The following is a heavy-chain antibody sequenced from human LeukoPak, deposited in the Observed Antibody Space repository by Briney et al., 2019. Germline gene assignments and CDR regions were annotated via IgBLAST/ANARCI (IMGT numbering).Heavy chain of an antibody. CDR2: ISYDGSNK. CDR1: GFTFSSYA. CDR3: ARAVAYYYVSGNYYPGAFDV. V-gene: IGHV3-30-3*01. Sequence: QPGRSLRLSCAASGFTFSSYAMHWVRQAPGKGLEWVAVISYDGSNKYYADSVKGRFTISRDNSKNTLYLQMNSLRAEDTAVYYCARAVAYYYVSGNYYPGAFDVWGQGTMVTVSS. J-gene: IGHJ3*01. D-gene: IGHD3-10*01.